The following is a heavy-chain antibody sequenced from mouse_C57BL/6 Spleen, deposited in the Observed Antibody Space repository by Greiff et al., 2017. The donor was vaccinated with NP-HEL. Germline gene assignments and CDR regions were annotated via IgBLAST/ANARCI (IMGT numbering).Heavy chain of an antibody. CDR1: GFTFSSYA. V-gene: IGHV5-4*01. CDR3: ARDHEDYFDY. Sequence: EVQRVESGGGLVKPGGSLKLSCAASGFTFSSYAMSWVRQTPEKRLEWVATISDGGSYTYYPDNVKGRFTISRDNAKNNLYLQMSHLKSEDTAMYYCARDHEDYFDYWGQGTTLTVSS. CDR2: ISDGGSYT. J-gene: IGHJ2*01.